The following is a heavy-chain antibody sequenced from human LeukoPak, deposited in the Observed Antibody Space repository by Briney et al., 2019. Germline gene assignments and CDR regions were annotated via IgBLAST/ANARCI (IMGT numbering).Heavy chain of an antibody. CDR3: ARATFGETYPGFDY. Sequence: SETLSLTCTVSGGSISSSSYYWGWIRQPPGKGLEWIGSIYYSGSTYYNPSLKSRVTISVDTSKNQFSLKLSSVTAADTAVYYCARATFGETYPGFDYWGQGTLVTVSS. V-gene: IGHV4-39*07. CDR1: GGSISSSSYY. CDR2: IYYSGST. D-gene: IGHD3-10*01. J-gene: IGHJ4*02.